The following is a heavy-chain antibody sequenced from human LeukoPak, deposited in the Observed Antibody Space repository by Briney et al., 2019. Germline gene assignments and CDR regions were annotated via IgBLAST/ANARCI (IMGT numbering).Heavy chain of an antibody. CDR3: ASDPRVEGRSSWYFDY. V-gene: IGHV4-4*07. J-gene: IGHJ4*02. Sequence: SETLSLTCTVSGGSSSSYYWSWIRQPAGKGLEWIGRIYTSGSTNYNPSLKSRVTMSVDTSKNQFSLKLSSVTAADTAVYYCASDPRVEGRSSWYFDYWGQGTLVTVSS. CDR1: GGSSSSYY. D-gene: IGHD3-3*01. CDR2: IYTSGST.